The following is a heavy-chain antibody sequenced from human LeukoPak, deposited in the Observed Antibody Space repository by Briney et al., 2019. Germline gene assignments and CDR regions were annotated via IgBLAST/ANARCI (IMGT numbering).Heavy chain of an antibody. CDR2: IHYSGST. J-gene: IGHJ5*02. CDR1: GGSISTYY. CDR3: ARGGFLDPFDP. D-gene: IGHD1-1*01. Sequence: PSETLSLTCTVSGGSISTYYWGWIRQPPGKGLEWIGHIHYSGSTKYNPSLKSRVTISVDTSKNQFFLKLSSVIAADTAVYYCARGGFLDPFDPWGQGTVVTVSS. V-gene: IGHV4-59*01.